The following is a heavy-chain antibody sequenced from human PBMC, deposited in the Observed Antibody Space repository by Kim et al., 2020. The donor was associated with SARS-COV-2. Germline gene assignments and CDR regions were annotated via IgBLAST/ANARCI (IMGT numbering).Heavy chain of an antibody. D-gene: IGHD3-9*01. Sequence: GESLKISCKGSGYSFIDYWIGWVRQMPGKGLEWMGIIYPGDSDTRYSPSFQGQVTISADKSITTAYLQWSSLKASDTAMYYCARLSDLFWPDYWGQGTLVTVSS. V-gene: IGHV5-51*01. J-gene: IGHJ4*02. CDR1: GYSFIDYW. CDR3: ARLSDLFWPDY. CDR2: IYPGDSDT.